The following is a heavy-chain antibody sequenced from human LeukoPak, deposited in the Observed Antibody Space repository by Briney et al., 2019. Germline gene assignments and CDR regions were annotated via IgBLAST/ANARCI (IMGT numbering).Heavy chain of an antibody. CDR2: INPNSGGT. J-gene: IGHJ3*02. CDR3: ARYQVGATTGPDAFDI. D-gene: IGHD1-26*01. Sequence: ASVKVSCKASGYTFTGYYMHWVRQAPGQGLEWMGWINPNSGGTNYAQKFQGRVTMTRDTSISTAYMELSRLRSDDTAVYYCARYQVGATTGPDAFDIWGQGTMVTVSS. V-gene: IGHV1-2*02. CDR1: GYTFTGYY.